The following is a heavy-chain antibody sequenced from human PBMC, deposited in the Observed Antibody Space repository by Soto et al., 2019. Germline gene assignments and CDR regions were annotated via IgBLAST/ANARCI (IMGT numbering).Heavy chain of an antibody. V-gene: IGHV3-53*01. D-gene: IGHD2-21*02. CDR3: ARVLAYCGGDCYKLSYYCRMDV. CDR2: IYSGVST. Sequence: VGSLRLSCAASGFTVSSNYMSWVRQAPGKGLEWGSVIYSGVSTYYADSVKGRFTISRDNSKNTLYLQMNSLTAEDTAVYYCARVLAYCGGDCYKLSYYCRMDVWGQGTTVTVSS. CDR1: GFTVSSNY. J-gene: IGHJ6*02.